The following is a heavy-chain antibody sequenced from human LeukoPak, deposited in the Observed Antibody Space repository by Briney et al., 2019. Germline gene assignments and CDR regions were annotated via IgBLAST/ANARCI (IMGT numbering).Heavy chain of an antibody. J-gene: IGHJ4*02. CDR1: GFTFSNYA. Sequence: GGSHGLSCAASGFTFSNYAMSWVRQAPRKGLQWVSAVSGGGGSTSYADSVKGRFTISRDNSKNTIYLQLNSLRAEDTAVYYCAKSGTACSGGSCYSHYFDFWGQGTLVTVSS. V-gene: IGHV3-23*01. D-gene: IGHD2-15*01. CDR3: AKSGTACSGGSCYSHYFDF. CDR2: VSGGGGST.